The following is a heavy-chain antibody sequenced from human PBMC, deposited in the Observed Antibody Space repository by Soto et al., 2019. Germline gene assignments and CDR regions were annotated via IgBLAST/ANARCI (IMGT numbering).Heavy chain of an antibody. J-gene: IGHJ4*02. CDR2: IYYTGDT. V-gene: IGHV4-31*03. Sequence: SETLSLTCSVSGDSMTSGGDYWSWVRHHPXKGLEWVGSIYYTGDTYFNPSLKSRITVSMDTSKNEFSLKLTSVTSADTAVYFGARGPPTPRDVTNYFNFWGQGCLFPVSS. CDR1: GDSMTSGGDY. CDR3: ARGPPTPRDVTNYFNF.